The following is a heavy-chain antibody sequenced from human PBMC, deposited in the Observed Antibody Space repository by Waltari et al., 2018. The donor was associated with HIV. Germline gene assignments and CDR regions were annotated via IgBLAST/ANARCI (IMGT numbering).Heavy chain of an antibody. J-gene: IGHJ6*02. Sequence: QLQLQESGPGLVKPSETLSLTCIVSGASIISTAYYWAWFRQAPGEGLEWIGSMYYSGNTYYNPSLKSRITMSVDTSNNQFSLRLTSVTAADTAVYYCARQHGRPADVWGQGTTVTVSS. CDR2: MYYSGNT. CDR3: ARQHGRPADV. V-gene: IGHV4-39*01. D-gene: IGHD2-8*01. CDR1: GASIISTAYY.